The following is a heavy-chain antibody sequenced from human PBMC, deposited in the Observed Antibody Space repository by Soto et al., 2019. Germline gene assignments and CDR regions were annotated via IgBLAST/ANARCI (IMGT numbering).Heavy chain of an antibody. J-gene: IGHJ6*02. CDR3: ARAGIAAPYYYYGMDV. CDR2: MNPNSGNT. D-gene: IGHD6-13*01. Sequence: ASVKVSCKASGYTFTSYGINWVRQATGQGLEWMGWMNPNSGNTGYAQKFQGRVTMTRNTSISTAYMELSSLRSEDTAVYYCARAGIAAPYYYYGMDVWGQGTTVTVSS. CDR1: GYTFTSYG. V-gene: IGHV1-8*01.